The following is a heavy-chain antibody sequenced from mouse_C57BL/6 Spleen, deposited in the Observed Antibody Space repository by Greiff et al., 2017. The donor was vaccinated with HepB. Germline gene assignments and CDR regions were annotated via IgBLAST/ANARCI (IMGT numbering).Heavy chain of an antibody. V-gene: IGHV3-8*01. CDR1: GYSITSDY. J-gene: IGHJ1*03. D-gene: IGHD1-1*01. CDR2: ISYSGST. CDR3: ARWSYYYGSSYDWYFDV. Sequence: DVKLQESGPGLAKPSQTLSLTCSVTGYSITSDYWNWIRKFPGNKLEYMGYISYSGSTYYNPSLKSRISITRDTSKNQYYLQLNSVTTEDTATYYCARWSYYYGSSYDWYFDVWGTGTTVTVSS.